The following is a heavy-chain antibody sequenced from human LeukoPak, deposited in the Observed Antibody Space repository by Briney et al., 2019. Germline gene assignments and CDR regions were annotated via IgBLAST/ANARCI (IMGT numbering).Heavy chain of an antibody. CDR1: GFTFSSYG. D-gene: IGHD5-24*01. CDR3: ARGQEMADY. V-gene: IGHV3-33*01. J-gene: IGHJ4*02. Sequence: GRSLRLSCAASGFTFSSYGFHWVRQAPGKGLDWVAVIWYDGSNKYYADSVKGRFTISRDNSKNTLYLQMNSLRAEDTAVYYCARGQEMADYWGQGTLVTVSS. CDR2: IWYDGSNK.